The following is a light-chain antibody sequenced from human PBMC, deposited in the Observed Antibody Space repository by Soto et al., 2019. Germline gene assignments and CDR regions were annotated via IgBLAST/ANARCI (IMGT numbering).Light chain of an antibody. CDR1: QSVSYSH. J-gene: IGKJ5*01. CDR2: GAS. Sequence: ELVLTQSPGTLSLSPGERATLSCRASQSVSYSHLAWYQHKPGQAPRVLIYGASTRATGIPDRFSGSGSGTDFTLTISRLEPEDFAVFFCQQYGSSPITFGQGTRLEIK. V-gene: IGKV3-20*01. CDR3: QQYGSSPIT.